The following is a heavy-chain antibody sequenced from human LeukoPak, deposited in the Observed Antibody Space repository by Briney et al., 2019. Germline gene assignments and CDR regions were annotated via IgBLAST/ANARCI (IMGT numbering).Heavy chain of an antibody. Sequence: GGSLRLSCAASGFTFSTYWMSWVRQAPGKGLEWVASIKYDGSDKYYVDSVKGRFTISRDNAKNSLYLQMNSLRAEDTAVYYCARGVHYYYGMDVWGQGTTVTVSS. CDR3: ARGVHYYYGMDV. D-gene: IGHD3-10*01. CDR1: GFTFSTYW. CDR2: IKYDGSDK. V-gene: IGHV3-7*05. J-gene: IGHJ6*02.